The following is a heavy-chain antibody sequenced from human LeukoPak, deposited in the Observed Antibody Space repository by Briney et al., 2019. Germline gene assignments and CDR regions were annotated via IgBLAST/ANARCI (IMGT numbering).Heavy chain of an antibody. Sequence: SETLSLTCTVSGGSISSSSYYWGWIRQPPGKGLEWIGSIYYSGSTYYNPSLKSRVTISVDTSKNQFSLKLSSVTAADTAVYYCARDTAAAGYYYYGMDVWGQGTTVTVSS. J-gene: IGHJ6*02. V-gene: IGHV4-39*07. D-gene: IGHD6-13*01. CDR1: GGSISSSSYY. CDR2: IYYSGST. CDR3: ARDTAAAGYYYYGMDV.